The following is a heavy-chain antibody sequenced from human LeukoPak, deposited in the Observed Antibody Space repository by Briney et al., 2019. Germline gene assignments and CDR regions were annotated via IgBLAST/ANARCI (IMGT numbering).Heavy chain of an antibody. V-gene: IGHV3-21*01. CDR1: GFTFSGYS. CDR3: ARDGCSSTSCSDY. CDR2: ISSSTSYI. J-gene: IGHJ4*02. Sequence: GGSLRLSCAASGFTFSGYSMNWVRQAPGKGLEWVSSISSSTSYIYYEDSVKGRFTISRDNAKNSLYLQMNSLRAEDTAVYYCARDGCSSTSCSDYWGQGTLVTVSS. D-gene: IGHD2-2*01.